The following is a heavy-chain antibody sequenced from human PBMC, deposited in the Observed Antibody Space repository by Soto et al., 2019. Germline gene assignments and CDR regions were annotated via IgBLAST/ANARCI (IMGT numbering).Heavy chain of an antibody. Sequence: EVQLVESGGGLVQPGRSLRLSCAASGFTFDDYAMHWVRQVPGKGLXXVXGVSWNGVTIGYAAPVKGRFTISRDNAKXXXXXXXXXXXXXXXXXXXXXXXXXXXXXXXSXXXXGMDVWRLGTTVTVS. V-gene: IGHV3-9*01. CDR3: XXXXXXXXXXXSXXXXGMDV. CDR2: VSWNGVTI. J-gene: IGHJ6*02. CDR1: GFTFDDYA.